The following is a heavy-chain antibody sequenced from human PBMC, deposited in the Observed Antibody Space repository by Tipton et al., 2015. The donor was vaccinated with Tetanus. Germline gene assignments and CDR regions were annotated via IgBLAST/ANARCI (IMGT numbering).Heavy chain of an antibody. CDR2: IHSSSSYI. V-gene: IGHV3-21*01. Sequence: SLRLSCAASGINFSTYSMNWVRQAPGKGLEWVSSIHSSSSYIYYADSVRGRFTISRDNARKSLYLQINSLRAEDTAVYYCASLIVGVYNLPDAFDIWGQGTIVTVSS. CDR1: GINFSTYS. CDR3: ASLIVGVYNLPDAFDI. D-gene: IGHD1-26*01. J-gene: IGHJ3*02.